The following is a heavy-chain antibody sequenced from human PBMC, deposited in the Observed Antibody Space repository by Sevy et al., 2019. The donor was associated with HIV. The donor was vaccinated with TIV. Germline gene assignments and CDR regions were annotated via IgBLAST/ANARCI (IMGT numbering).Heavy chain of an antibody. D-gene: IGHD3-3*01. CDR2: ISDGGAVI. V-gene: IGHV3-48*03. CDR1: GFNFSSHK. J-gene: IGHJ4*02. Sequence: GGSLRLSCAASGFNFSSHKMIWIRQAPGKGLEWVAYISDGGAVIHYADSVKGRFTISRDNSKNSLYLQMNSLRADDTAVYYCAKEGAFWSGYYVDYWGQGTLVTVSS. CDR3: AKEGAFWSGYYVDY.